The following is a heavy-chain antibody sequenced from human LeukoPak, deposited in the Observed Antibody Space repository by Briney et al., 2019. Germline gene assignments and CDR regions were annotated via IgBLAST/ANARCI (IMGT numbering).Heavy chain of an antibody. CDR3: ATYRQVLLPFES. D-gene: IGHD2-8*02. J-gene: IGHJ4*02. Sequence: GGSLRLSCAASGFTFSSYGMHWVRQAPGKGLEWVAFIRYDGSNKYYADSVKGRFTISRDNFKSTLSLQMNSLRAEDTAIYYCATYRQVLLPFESWGQGTLVTVSS. V-gene: IGHV3-30*02. CDR2: IRYDGSNK. CDR1: GFTFSSYG.